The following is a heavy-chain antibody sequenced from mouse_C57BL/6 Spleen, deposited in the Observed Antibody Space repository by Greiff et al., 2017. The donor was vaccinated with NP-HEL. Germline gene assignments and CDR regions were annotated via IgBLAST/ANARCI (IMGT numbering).Heavy chain of an antibody. CDR1: GFTFSSYA. V-gene: IGHV5-4*01. Sequence: EVKLMESGGGLVKPGGSLKLSCAASGFTFSSYAMSWVRQTPEKRLEWVATISDGGSYTYYPDNVKGRFTISRDNAKNNLYLQMSHLKSEDTAMYCCARDREGVIHYYGSRGWFAYWGQGTLVTVSA. CDR3: ARDREGVIHYYGSRGWFAY. CDR2: ISDGGSYT. D-gene: IGHD1-1*01. J-gene: IGHJ3*01.